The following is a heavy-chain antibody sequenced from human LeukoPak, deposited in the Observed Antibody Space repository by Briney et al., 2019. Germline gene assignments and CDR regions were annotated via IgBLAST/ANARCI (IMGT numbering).Heavy chain of an antibody. CDR3: ARDTSYSSGWYGGAY. D-gene: IGHD6-19*01. V-gene: IGHV1-69*01. Sequence: SVKVSCKASGGTFSSYAISWVRQAPGQGLEWMGGIIPIFGTANYAQKSQGRVTITADESTSTAYMELSSLRSEGTAVYYCARDTSYSSGWYGGAYWGQGTLVTVSS. J-gene: IGHJ4*02. CDR2: IIPIFGTA. CDR1: GGTFSSYA.